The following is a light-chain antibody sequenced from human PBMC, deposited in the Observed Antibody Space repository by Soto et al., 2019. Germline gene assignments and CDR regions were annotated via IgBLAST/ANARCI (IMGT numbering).Light chain of an antibody. V-gene: IGLV3-21*01. Sequence: SYELTQPPSVSVAPGKTASISCGGNDIGSKGVHWYQQKPGQAPVLVIYSDTDLPPVITERFSGSNSANLATLTISRVEAGDEADYYCQVWDSGSAQVVFGGGTNSPS. CDR3: QVWDSGSAQVV. CDR1: DIGSKG. CDR2: SDT. J-gene: IGLJ2*01.